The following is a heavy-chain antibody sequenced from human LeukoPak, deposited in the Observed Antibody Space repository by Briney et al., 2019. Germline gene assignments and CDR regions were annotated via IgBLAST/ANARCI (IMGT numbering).Heavy chain of an antibody. Sequence: GRSLRLSCAASGFTFSSYAMSWVRQAPGKGLEWVSAISGSGGSTYYADSVKGRFTISRDNSKNTLYLQMNSLRAEDTAVYYCAKGGGFGRYCSSTSCLFDPWGQGTLVTVSS. V-gene: IGHV3-23*01. D-gene: IGHD2-2*01. CDR1: GFTFSSYA. CDR2: ISGSGGST. CDR3: AKGGGFGRYCSSTSCLFDP. J-gene: IGHJ5*02.